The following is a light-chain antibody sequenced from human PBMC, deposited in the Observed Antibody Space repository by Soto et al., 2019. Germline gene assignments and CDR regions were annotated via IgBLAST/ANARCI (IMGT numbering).Light chain of an antibody. CDR3: QQYCSSGT. J-gene: IGKJ1*01. CDR1: QRVSSSY. V-gene: IGKV3D-20*01. CDR2: DAS. Sequence: MVVTQSAVTLSLSQGERATLPCRASQRVSSSYLALYQQNPGLAPRLLIYDASSRATGITDRFSGSGSGTDFTLTISRLEPEDFAVYYCQQYCSSGTFGQGTKVDIK.